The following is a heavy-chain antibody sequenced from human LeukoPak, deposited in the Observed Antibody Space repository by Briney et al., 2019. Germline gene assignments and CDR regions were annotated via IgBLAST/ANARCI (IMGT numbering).Heavy chain of an antibody. D-gene: IGHD3-22*01. Sequence: KPSETLSLTCTVSGGSISSYYWSWIRLPPGKGLEWIGYIYYSGSTNYNPSLKSRVTISVDTSKNQFSLKLSSVTAADTAVYYCARQYYYDSSGYSDFDYWGQGTLVTVSS. CDR3: ARQYYYDSSGYSDFDY. V-gene: IGHV4-59*01. CDR2: IYYSGST. CDR1: GGSISSYY. J-gene: IGHJ4*02.